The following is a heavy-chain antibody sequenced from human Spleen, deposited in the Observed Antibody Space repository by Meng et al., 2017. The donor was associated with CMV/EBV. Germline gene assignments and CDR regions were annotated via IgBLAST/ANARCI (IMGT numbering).Heavy chain of an antibody. CDR1: GLTFSRFF. CDR2: IITGGCYA. D-gene: IGHD2-2*01. V-gene: IGHV3-21*01. Sequence: SGLTFSRFFSPWLPQAPPTGLDSVPYIITGGCYAPFAHSVKGPFTISRDNAKNSLSLQMNSLRAEDTAVYYCASRLYSSSWTGFDPWGQGTLVTVSS. J-gene: IGHJ5*02. CDR3: ASRLYSSSWTGFDP.